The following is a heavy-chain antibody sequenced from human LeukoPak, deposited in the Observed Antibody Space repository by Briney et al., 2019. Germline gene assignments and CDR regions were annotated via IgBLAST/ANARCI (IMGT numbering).Heavy chain of an antibody. CDR2: ISGSGGST. V-gene: IGHV3-23*01. CDR3: ARARYDSSGYSFFDY. Sequence: PGGSLRLSCAASGFTFSSYAMSWVRQAPGKGLEWVSAISGSGGSTYYADSVKGRFTISRDNSKNTLYLQMNSLRAEDTAVYYCARARYDSSGYSFFDYWGQGTLVTVSS. D-gene: IGHD3-22*01. CDR1: GFTFSSYA. J-gene: IGHJ4*02.